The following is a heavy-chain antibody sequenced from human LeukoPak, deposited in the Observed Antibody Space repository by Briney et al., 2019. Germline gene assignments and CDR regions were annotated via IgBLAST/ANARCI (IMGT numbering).Heavy chain of an antibody. J-gene: IGHJ4*02. V-gene: IGHV3-30*02. Sequence: GGSLRLSCAASGFTFSSYGMHWVRQAPGKGLEWAAFIRSDGSNIYYADSVKGRFTISRDNSQNTLYLQMNSLKTEDTAVYYCAKFHITGTTPSYFDYWGQGTLVTVSS. CDR2: IRSDGSNI. CDR1: GFTFSSYG. D-gene: IGHD1-7*01. CDR3: AKFHITGTTPSYFDY.